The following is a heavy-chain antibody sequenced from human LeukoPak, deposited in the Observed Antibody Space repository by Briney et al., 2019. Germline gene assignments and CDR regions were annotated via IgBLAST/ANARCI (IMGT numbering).Heavy chain of an antibody. D-gene: IGHD3-10*01. CDR3: ALPWFGEDYFDY. J-gene: IGHJ4*02. CDR1: GFTVSSYG. CDR2: MSYDGSNK. V-gene: IGHV3-30*03. Sequence: GGSLRLSCAASGFTVSSYGMHWVRQAPGKGLEWVAVMSYDGSNKYYADSVKGRFTISRDNSKNTLYLQMNSLRAEDTAVYYCALPWFGEDYFDYWGQGTLVTVSS.